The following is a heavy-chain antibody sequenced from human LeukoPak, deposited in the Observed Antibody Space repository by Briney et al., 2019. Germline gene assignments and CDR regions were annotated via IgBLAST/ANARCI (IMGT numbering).Heavy chain of an antibody. D-gene: IGHD4-11*01. CDR2: ISPDGGST. V-gene: IGHV3-74*01. J-gene: IGHJ5*02. CDR3: ARGNYRNWFEH. Sequence: HPGGSLRLSCVASGFTLSSHWRHWLRLAPGKGLVWVSRISPDGGSTCYADSVTGRFTTSRDNASNTLYLQTASLTAEDTAVYFCARGNYRNWFEHWGKGALVTVSS. CDR1: GFTLSSHW.